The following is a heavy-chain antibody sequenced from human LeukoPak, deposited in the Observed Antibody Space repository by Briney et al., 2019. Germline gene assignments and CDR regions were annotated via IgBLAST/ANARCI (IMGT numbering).Heavy chain of an antibody. CDR2: INHSGST. V-gene: IGHV4-34*01. J-gene: IGHJ6*02. CDR1: GGSFSGYY. D-gene: IGHD3-10*01. Sequence: SETLSLTCAVYGGSFSGYYWSWIRQPPGKGLEWIGEINHSGSTNYNPSLKSRVTISVDTSKNQFSLKLSSVTAADTAVYYCAGVRITMVRGVIIKVLRGGMDVWGQGTTVTVSS. CDR3: AGVRITMVRGVIIKVLRGGMDV.